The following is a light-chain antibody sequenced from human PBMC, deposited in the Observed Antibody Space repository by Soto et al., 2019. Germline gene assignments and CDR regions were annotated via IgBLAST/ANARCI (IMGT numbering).Light chain of an antibody. J-gene: IGKJ1*01. CDR1: QSISSW. V-gene: IGKV1-5*03. Sequence: DIQMTQSPSTLSASVGDRVTITCRASQSISSWLAWYQQKPGTAPNLLIYKASTFQSGVPSRFSGSGSGTEFTLTISSLQPDHSATYYCQQYKDNWTFGQGTKVEIK. CDR3: QQYKDNWT. CDR2: KAS.